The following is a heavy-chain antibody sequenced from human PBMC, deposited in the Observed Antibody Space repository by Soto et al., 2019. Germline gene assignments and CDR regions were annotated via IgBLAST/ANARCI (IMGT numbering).Heavy chain of an antibody. CDR3: ARDGGVADYDFWSGYYYNYYYMDV. D-gene: IGHD3-3*01. J-gene: IGHJ6*03. Sequence: SETLSLTWTVSGGSISSYYWSWIRQPPGKGLEWIGYIYYSGSTNYNPSLKSRVTISVDTSKNQFSLKLSSVTAADTAVYYCARDGGVADYDFWSGYYYNYYYMDVWGKGTTVTVSS. V-gene: IGHV4-59*01. CDR2: IYYSGST. CDR1: GGSISSYY.